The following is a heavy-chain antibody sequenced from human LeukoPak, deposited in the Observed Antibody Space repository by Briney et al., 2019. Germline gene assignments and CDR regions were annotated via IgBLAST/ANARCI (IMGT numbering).Heavy chain of an antibody. V-gene: IGHV1-18*01. Sequence: ASVKVSCKASGYTFTSYGISWVRQAPGQGLEWMGWISAYNGNTNYAQKLQGRVTMTTDTSTSTDYMELRSLRSDDTAVYYCARPGTTYAFDIWGQGTMVTVSS. CDR1: GYTFTSYG. CDR2: ISAYNGNT. J-gene: IGHJ3*02. CDR3: ARPGTTYAFDI. D-gene: IGHD1-7*01.